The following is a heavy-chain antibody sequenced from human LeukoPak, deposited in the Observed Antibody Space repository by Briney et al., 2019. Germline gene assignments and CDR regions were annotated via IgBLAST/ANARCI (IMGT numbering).Heavy chain of an antibody. CDR1: GGSLSGYY. CDR3: ATPKLRYFDWLPNYYYYGVDV. J-gene: IGHJ6*04. CDR2: INHSGST. D-gene: IGHD3-9*01. Sequence: PSETLSLTCAVYGGSLSGYYWSWIRQPPGKGLEWIGEINHSGSTNYNPSLKSRVTISVDTSKNQFSLKLSSVTAADTAVYYCATPKLRYFDWLPNYYYYGVDVWGKGTTVTVSS. V-gene: IGHV4-34*01.